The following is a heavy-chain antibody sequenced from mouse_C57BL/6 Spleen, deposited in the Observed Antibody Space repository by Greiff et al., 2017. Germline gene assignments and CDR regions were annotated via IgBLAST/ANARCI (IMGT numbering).Heavy chain of an antibody. J-gene: IGHJ3*01. CDR3: ARSGGYYDYDAWFAY. CDR2: IDPNSGGT. V-gene: IGHV1-72*01. CDR1: GYTFTSYW. Sequence: QVQLQQPGAELVKPGASVKLSCKASGYTFTSYWMHWVKQRPGRGLEWIGRIDPNSGGTKYNEKFKGKATLTVDKPSSSAYLQLRSLTSEDSAVYYCARSGGYYDYDAWFAYWGQGTLVTVSA. D-gene: IGHD2-4*01.